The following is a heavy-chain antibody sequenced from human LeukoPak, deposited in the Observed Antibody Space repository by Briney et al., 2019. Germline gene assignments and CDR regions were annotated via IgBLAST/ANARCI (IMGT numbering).Heavy chain of an antibody. CDR2: INSDGSST. D-gene: IGHD1-26*01. CDR1: GFTFSSYW. V-gene: IGHV3-74*01. J-gene: IGHJ4*02. CDR3: ARASDSGSSLDD. Sequence: GGPLRFSCAASGFTFSSYWMHWVRQAPGKGPVWVSRINSDGSSTSYADSVKGRFTISRDNAKNTLYLQMNSLRVEDTAVYYCARASDSGSSLDDWGQGTLVTVSS.